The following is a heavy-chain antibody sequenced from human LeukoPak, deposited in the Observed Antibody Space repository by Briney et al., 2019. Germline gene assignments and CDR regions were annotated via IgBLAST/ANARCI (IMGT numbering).Heavy chain of an antibody. CDR2: IYYSGST. J-gene: IGHJ4*02. CDR3: ARLGDEAFDY. Sequence: SETLSLTCTVSGGSISSYYWSWIRQPPGKGLEWIGYIYYSGSTNYNPSLKSRVTVSVDTSKNQFSLKLSSVTAADTAVYYCARLGDEAFDYWGQGTLATVSS. V-gene: IGHV4-59*08. D-gene: IGHD2-21*02. CDR1: GGSISSYY.